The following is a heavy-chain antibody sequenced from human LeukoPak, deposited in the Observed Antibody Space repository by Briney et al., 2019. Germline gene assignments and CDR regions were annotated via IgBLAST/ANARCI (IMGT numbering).Heavy chain of an antibody. V-gene: IGHV4-4*02. Sequence: SETLSLTCAVSGGSISSSDWWSWVRQPPGKGLEWIGEVYHSGSTKHNPSLMSRVTISVDTSKNQFSLKLSSVTAADTAVYYCAALTTVTTSFDYWGQGTLVTVSS. J-gene: IGHJ4*02. CDR2: VYHSGST. D-gene: IGHD4-11*01. CDR1: GGSISSSDW. CDR3: AALTTVTTSFDY.